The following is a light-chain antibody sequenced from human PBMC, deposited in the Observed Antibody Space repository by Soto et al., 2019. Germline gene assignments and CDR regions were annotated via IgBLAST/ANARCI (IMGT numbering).Light chain of an antibody. J-gene: IGLJ2*01. V-gene: IGLV2-14*01. CDR2: EVF. CDR3: TSYASTTTHVV. CDR1: SSDVGGYNY. Sequence: QSALTQPASVSGSPGQSITISCTGTSSDVGGYNYVSWYQHHPGKAPNLMIYEVFNRPSGVSNRFSGSKSGNTASLTISGLQAEDEGDYYCTSYASTTTHVVFGGGTKLTVL.